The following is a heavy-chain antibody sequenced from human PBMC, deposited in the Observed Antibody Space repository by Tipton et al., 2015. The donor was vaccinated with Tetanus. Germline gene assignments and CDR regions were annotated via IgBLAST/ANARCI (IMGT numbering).Heavy chain of an antibody. CDR1: GYNFTVYY. Sequence: QLVQSGAEVKKPGESLQISCKGSGYNFTVYYIGWVRQMPGKGLEWMGIVYPGDSTTKYSPSFQGQVTISADRSISTAYLQWSSLKASDTAIYYCARRQRSGDYYYYMAIWGKGTTVTVSS. D-gene: IGHD5/OR15-5a*01. CDR3: ARRQRSGDYYYYMAI. V-gene: IGHV5-51*01. CDR2: VYPGDSTT. J-gene: IGHJ6*03.